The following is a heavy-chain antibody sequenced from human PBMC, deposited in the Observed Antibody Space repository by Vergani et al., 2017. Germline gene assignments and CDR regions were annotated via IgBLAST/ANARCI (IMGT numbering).Heavy chain of an antibody. V-gene: IGHV3-33*01. Sequence: QVQLVESGGGVVQPGRSLRLSCAASGFTFSSYGMHWVRQAPGKGLEWVAVIWYDGSNKYYADSVKGRFTISRDNSKNTLYLQMNSLRAEDTAVYYCARANYVDIVATIFFSGMDVWGQGTTVTVSS. J-gene: IGHJ6*02. CDR3: ARANYVDIVATIFFSGMDV. CDR2: IWYDGSNK. D-gene: IGHD5-12*01. CDR1: GFTFSSYG.